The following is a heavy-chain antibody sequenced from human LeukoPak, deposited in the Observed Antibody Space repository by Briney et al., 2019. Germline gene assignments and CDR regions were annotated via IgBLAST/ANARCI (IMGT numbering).Heavy chain of an antibody. Sequence: PSQTLSLTCTVSGGSISSGSYYWSWIRQPAGKGLEWIGRIYTSGSTNYNPSLKSRVTISVDTSKNQFSLKLSSVTAADTAVYYRARGYCSGGSCYRHNWFDPWGQGTLVTVSS. J-gene: IGHJ5*02. D-gene: IGHD2-15*01. CDR3: ARGYCSGGSCYRHNWFDP. CDR1: GGSISSGSYY. V-gene: IGHV4-61*02. CDR2: IYTSGST.